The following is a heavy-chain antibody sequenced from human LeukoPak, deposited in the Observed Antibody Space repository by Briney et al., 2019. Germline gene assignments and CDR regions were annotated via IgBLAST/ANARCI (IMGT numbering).Heavy chain of an antibody. D-gene: IGHD6-19*01. J-gene: IGHJ6*03. CDR1: GGTFSSYA. Sequence: SVKVSCKASGGTFSSYAISWVRQAPGQGLEWMGRIIPILGTANYAQQFQGRVTITTAESTSTAYMELSSLRSEDTAVYYCASEVVGAVAGARYYYYYYMDVWGKGTTVTVSS. CDR3: ASEVVGAVAGARYYYYYYMDV. CDR2: IIPILGTA. V-gene: IGHV1-69*05.